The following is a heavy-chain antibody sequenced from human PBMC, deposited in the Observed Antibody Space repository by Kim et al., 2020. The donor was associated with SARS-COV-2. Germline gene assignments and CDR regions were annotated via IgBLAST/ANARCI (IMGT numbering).Heavy chain of an antibody. J-gene: IGHJ3*01. CDR2: INPNSGGT. Sequence: ASVKVSCKASGYTFSGYYMHWVRQAPGQGLEWMGWINPNSGGTNYAQKCQGRVTMTRDTSISTAYMELSRLRSDDTAENYCERVNLNEFGITMVRGVIFDALDLGGQGTMVTVSS. CDR1: GYTFSGYY. D-gene: IGHD3-10*01. V-gene: IGHV1-2*02. CDR3: ERVNLNEFGITMVRGVIFDALDL.